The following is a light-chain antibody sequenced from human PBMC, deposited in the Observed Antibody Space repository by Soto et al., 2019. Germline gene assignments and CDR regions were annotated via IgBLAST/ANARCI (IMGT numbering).Light chain of an antibody. CDR1: SSDVGRYNY. V-gene: IGLV2-14*03. CDR2: GVS. J-gene: IGLJ1*01. CDR3: NSFTTSSTYV. Sequence: QSALTQPASVSGSPGQSITISCTGTSSDVGRYNYVSWYQQHPGKAPKLLIYGVSNRPSGVSNRFSGSKSANTASLTISGLQPEYEADYYCNSFTTSSTYVFGTGTKLTVL.